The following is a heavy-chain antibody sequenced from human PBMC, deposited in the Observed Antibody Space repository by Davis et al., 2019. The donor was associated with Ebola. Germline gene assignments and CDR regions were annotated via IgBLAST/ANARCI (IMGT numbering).Heavy chain of an antibody. CDR3: ARGPEQLSPGSYLDY. CDR1: GGSISSSSYY. Sequence: SETLSLTCTVSGGSISSSSYYWGWIRQPPGKGLEWIGEINHSGSTNYNPSLKSRVTISVDTSKNQFSLKLSSVTAADTAVYYCARGPEQLSPGSYLDYWGQGTLVTVSS. CDR2: INHSGST. V-gene: IGHV4-39*07. D-gene: IGHD5-24*01. J-gene: IGHJ4*02.